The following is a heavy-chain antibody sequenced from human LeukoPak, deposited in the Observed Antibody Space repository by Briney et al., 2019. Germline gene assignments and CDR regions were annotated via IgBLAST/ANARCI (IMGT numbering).Heavy chain of an antibody. V-gene: IGHV1-24*01. J-gene: IGHJ4*02. CDR2: FDPDVDER. D-gene: IGHD2-2*01. Sequence: ASVKVSCKVSGHSLSKVSIYWVRQAPGKGLEWMGGFDPDVDERPYAQRFKGRVTVTEDTSTDTAYLELTSLRSDDTAVYYCCTGLWSLVGVSISSYWGQGTLVTVSS. CDR3: CTGLWSLVGVSISSY. CDR1: GHSLSKVS.